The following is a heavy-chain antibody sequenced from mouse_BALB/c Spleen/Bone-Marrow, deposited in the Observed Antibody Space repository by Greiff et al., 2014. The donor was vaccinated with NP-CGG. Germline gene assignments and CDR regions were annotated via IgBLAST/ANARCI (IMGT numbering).Heavy chain of an antibody. CDR2: IYPGNSDT. Sequence: VQLQQSGTVLARPGASVKMSCKASGYTFTSCWMHWVKQRPGQGLEWIGAIYPGNSDTSYNQKFKGKAKLTAVTSTSTAYMELSSLTNEDSAVYYCTHDYDYYAMNYWGQGTSVTVSS. CDR1: GYTFTSCW. D-gene: IGHD2-4*01. J-gene: IGHJ4*01. CDR3: THDYDYYAMNY. V-gene: IGHV1-5*01.